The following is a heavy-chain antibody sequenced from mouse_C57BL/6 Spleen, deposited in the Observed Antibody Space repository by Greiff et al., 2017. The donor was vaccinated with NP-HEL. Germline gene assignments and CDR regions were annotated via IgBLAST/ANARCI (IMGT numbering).Heavy chain of an antibody. Sequence: QVQLKQPGAELVKPGASVKLSCKASGYTFTSYWMHWVKQRPGQGLEWIGMIHPNSGSTNYNEKFKSKATLTVDKSSSTAYMQLSSLTSEDSAVYYCARAEAGTFDYWGQGTTLTVSS. CDR1: GYTFTSYW. J-gene: IGHJ2*01. CDR3: ARAEAGTFDY. V-gene: IGHV1-64*01. D-gene: IGHD4-1*01. CDR2: IHPNSGST.